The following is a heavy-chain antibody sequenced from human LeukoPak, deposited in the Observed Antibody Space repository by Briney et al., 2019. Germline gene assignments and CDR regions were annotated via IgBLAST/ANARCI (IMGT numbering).Heavy chain of an antibody. CDR1: GYSFTSFW. CDR3: ATLVDSAKGSDY. V-gene: IGHV5-51*01. CDR2: IAPDATKT. D-gene: IGHD2-15*01. J-gene: IGHJ4*02. Sequence: AESLKISCKCSGYSFTSFWIGWVRQLPGKGLEWMGVIAPDATKTRYRPSFRRQVTISANISITTAYLQWSSLKASDTAIYYCATLVDSAKGSDYWGQGTLVSVSA.